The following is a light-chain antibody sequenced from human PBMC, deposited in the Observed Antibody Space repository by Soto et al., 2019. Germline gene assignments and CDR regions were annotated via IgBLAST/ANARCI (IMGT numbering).Light chain of an antibody. CDR3: QQRSNWS. J-gene: IGKJ5*01. Sequence: EVVLTQSPATLSLSLGETATLSCRASQSVNSYLAWYQQKPGQAPRLLIYDASKRAADIPARFSGSGSGTDFTLTISSLEPEDFAVYYCQQRSNWSFGQGTRLEMK. CDR1: QSVNSY. V-gene: IGKV3-11*01. CDR2: DAS.